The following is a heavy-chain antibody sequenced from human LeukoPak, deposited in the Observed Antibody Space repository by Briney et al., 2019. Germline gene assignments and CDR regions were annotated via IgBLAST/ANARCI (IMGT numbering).Heavy chain of an antibody. CDR3: ARGLRYYDILTGYRHHFDY. V-gene: IGHV4-4*07. J-gene: IGHJ4*02. CDR2: IYTSGST. Sequence: SETLSLTCTVSGGSISSYYWSWIRQPAGKGLEWIGRIYTSGSTNYNPSLRSRVTMSVDTSKNQFSLKLSSVTAADTAVYYCARGLRYYDILTGYRHHFDYWGQGTLVTVSS. D-gene: IGHD3-9*01. CDR1: GGSISSYY.